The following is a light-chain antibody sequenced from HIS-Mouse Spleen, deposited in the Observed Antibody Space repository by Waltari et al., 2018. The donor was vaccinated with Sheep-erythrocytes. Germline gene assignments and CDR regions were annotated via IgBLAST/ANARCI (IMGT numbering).Light chain of an antibody. CDR2: EVI. CDR1: SSDVGGYNY. V-gene: IGLV2-8*01. J-gene: IGLJ3*02. CDR3: SSYAGSNNWV. Sequence: QSALTQPPSASGSPGQSVTISCTGTSSDVGGYNYVSWYQQHPGKAPKLMICEVIKRPSGVPDRFSGSKSGKTASLTVSGLQAEDEAEYYCSSYAGSNNWVFGGGTKLTVL.